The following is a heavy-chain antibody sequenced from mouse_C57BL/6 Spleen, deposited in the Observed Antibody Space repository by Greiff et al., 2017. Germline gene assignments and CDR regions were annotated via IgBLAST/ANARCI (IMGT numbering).Heavy chain of an antibody. D-gene: IGHD2-1*01. CDR2: IDPSDSET. J-gene: IGHJ2*01. Sequence: QVQLQQSGAELVRPGSSVKLSCKASGYTFTSYWMHWVKQRPIQGLEWIGNIDPSDSETHYNQKFKDKATLTVDKSSSTAYMQLSSLTSEDSAVYYCARGDGNPDYWGQGTTLTVSS. V-gene: IGHV1-52*01. CDR1: GYTFTSYW. CDR3: ARGDGNPDY.